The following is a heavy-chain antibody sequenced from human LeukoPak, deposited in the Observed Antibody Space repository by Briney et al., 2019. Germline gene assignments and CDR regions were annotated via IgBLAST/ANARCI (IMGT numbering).Heavy chain of an antibody. CDR1: GYSFTSNW. J-gene: IGHJ4*02. CDR2: IYPADSDT. V-gene: IGHV5-51*01. CDR3: ARVLAGANYFDY. Sequence: GESLKISCKGSGYSFTSNWIGWVRQMPGRGPEWMGFIYPADSDTRYSPPFQGQVTISADKSISTAYLQWSSLKASDTAMYYCARVLAGANYFDYWGQGTLVTVSS.